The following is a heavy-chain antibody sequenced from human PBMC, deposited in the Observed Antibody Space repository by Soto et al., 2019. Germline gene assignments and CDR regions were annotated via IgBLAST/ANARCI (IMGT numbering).Heavy chain of an antibody. J-gene: IGHJ6*02. CDR3: ARVLKXSSGWYVGRYYYYGMDV. CDR2: IYYSGST. CDR1: GGSISSSSYY. Sequence: PSETLSLTCTVSGGSISSSSYYWGWIRQPPGKGLEWIGSIYYSGSTYYNPSLKSRVTISVDTSKNQFSLKLSSVTAADTAVYYCARVLKXSSGWYVGRYYYYGMDVWGQGTTVTVS. D-gene: IGHD6-19*01. V-gene: IGHV4-39*01.